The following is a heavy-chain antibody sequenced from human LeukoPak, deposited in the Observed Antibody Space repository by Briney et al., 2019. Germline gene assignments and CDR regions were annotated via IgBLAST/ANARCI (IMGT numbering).Heavy chain of an antibody. CDR2: IYYSGIT. CDR3: ARVVAATWWFDP. J-gene: IGHJ5*02. Sequence: TSETLSLTCAVSGGSISSNTYYWGCIRQPPGKGLEWIGNIYYSGITYYNPSLKSRVTISVDTSKNQFSLKLNSVTAADTAVYYCARVVAATWWFDPWGQGTLVTVSS. CDR1: GGSISSNTYY. V-gene: IGHV4-39*07. D-gene: IGHD2-15*01.